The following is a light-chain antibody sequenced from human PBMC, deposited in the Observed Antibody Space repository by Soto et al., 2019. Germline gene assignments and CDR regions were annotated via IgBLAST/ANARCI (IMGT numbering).Light chain of an antibody. Sequence: DIQMTQSPSTLSASVGARVTVTCRASRSISSWVAWYQQKPGKAPKLLIYKASALESGVPSRFSGSGSGTEFTLTISSLQPDDFATYYCQQYNSSPWTFGQGTKVEVK. CDR1: RSISSW. CDR2: KAS. V-gene: IGKV1-5*03. CDR3: QQYNSSPWT. J-gene: IGKJ1*01.